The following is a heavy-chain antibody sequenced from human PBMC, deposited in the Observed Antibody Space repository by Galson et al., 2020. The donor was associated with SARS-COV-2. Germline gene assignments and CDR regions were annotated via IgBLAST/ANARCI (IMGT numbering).Heavy chain of an antibody. CDR3: ARGPDYYGLSYYYMDV. D-gene: IGHD3-10*01. J-gene: IGHJ6*03. CDR2: ISPNSGGT. CDR1: GYIFTGYY. V-gene: IGHV1-2*02. Sequence: ASVKVSCKASGYIFTGYYMHWVRQAPGQGLEWMGWISPNSGGTNYAQKFQGRVTMTRDTSINTAYMELSRLRSDDTAVYYCARGPDYYGLSYYYMDVWGKGTTVTVSS.